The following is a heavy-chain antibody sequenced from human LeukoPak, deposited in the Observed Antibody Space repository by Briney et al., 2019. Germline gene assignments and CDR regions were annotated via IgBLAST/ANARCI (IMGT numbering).Heavy chain of an antibody. CDR1: GGSISSYY. CDR3: ARPAYCGGDCLRGAFDI. D-gene: IGHD2-21*01. CDR2: IYYSGST. V-gene: IGHV4-59*01. J-gene: IGHJ3*02. Sequence: SETLSLTCTVSGGSISSYYWSWIRQPPGKGLEWIGYIYYSGSTNYNPSLKSRVTISVDTSKNQFSLKLSSVTAADTAVYYCARPAYCGGDCLRGAFDIWGQGTMVTVSS.